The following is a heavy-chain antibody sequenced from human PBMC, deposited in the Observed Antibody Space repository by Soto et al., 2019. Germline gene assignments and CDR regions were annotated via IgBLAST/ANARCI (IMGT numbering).Heavy chain of an antibody. V-gene: IGHV1-58*01. CDR1: GFTFTSSA. D-gene: IGHD6-19*01. Sequence: GASVKVSCKASGFTFTSSAVQWVRQARGQRLEWIGWIVVGSGNTNYAQKFQERVTITRDMSTSTAYMELSSLRSEDTAVYYCAADSGYSSGWLPKGAYYFDYWGQGTLVTVSS. J-gene: IGHJ4*02. CDR3: AADSGYSSGWLPKGAYYFDY. CDR2: IVVGSGNT.